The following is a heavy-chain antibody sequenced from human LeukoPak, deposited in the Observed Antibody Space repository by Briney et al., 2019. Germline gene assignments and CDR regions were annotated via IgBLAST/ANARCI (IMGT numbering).Heavy chain of an antibody. CDR3: ARDGGNFDY. Sequence: ASVKVSCKASGYTFTGYHMHWVRQAPGQGLEWMGWINPNSGGTNYAQKFQGRVTVTRDTSISTAYMELSRLRSDDTAAYYCARDGGNFDYWGQGTLVTVSS. V-gene: IGHV1-2*02. D-gene: IGHD4-23*01. J-gene: IGHJ4*02. CDR2: INPNSGGT. CDR1: GYTFTGYH.